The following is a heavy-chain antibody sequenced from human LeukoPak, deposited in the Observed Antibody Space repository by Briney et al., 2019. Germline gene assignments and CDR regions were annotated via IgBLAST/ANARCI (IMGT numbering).Heavy chain of an antibody. CDR3: ARGSPFYDISGYSRFDY. Sequence: ASVKVSFKASGYTFSTYYIHWVRQAPGQGLEWMAIINPSDGTRGSAQRFQDRVTVTRDTSTSTVAMELSSLRPEDTAVYYCARGSPFYDISGYSRFDYWGQGTLVTVSS. CDR2: INPSDGTR. D-gene: IGHD3-22*01. V-gene: IGHV1-46*01. CDR1: GYTFSTYY. J-gene: IGHJ4*02.